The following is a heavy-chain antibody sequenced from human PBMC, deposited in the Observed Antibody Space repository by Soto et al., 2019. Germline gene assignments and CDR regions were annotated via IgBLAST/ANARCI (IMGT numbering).Heavy chain of an antibody. Sequence: GASVKVSCKAFGGTFSSYAICWVRQAPGQGLEWMGGIIPMFDSTNYAQKFQGRVTITADESTSTAFMELSSLRSEDTAVYYCARRVVVTSVRDIAYYSYGLDVWGQGTTVTV. J-gene: IGHJ6*02. CDR1: GGTFSSYA. CDR3: ARRVVVTSVRDIAYYSYGLDV. V-gene: IGHV1-69*13. CDR2: IIPMFDST. D-gene: IGHD2-21*02.